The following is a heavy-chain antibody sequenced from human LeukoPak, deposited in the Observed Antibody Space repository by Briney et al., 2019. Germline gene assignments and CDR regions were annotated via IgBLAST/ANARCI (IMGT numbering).Heavy chain of an antibody. V-gene: IGHV4-39*01. CDR2: IYYSGST. CDR3: ARRGYSGYANFDY. CDR1: GGSISSSSYY. J-gene: IGHJ4*02. Sequence: PSETLSLTCTVSGGSISSSSYYWGWIRQPPGKGLEWIGSIYYSGSTYYNPSLKSRVTISVDTSKNQFSLKLSSVTAADTAVYYCARRGYSGYANFDYWGQGTLVTVSS. D-gene: IGHD5-12*01.